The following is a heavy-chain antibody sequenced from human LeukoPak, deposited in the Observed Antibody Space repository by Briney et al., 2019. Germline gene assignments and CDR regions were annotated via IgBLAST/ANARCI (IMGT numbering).Heavy chain of an antibody. CDR3: VKDLGGPMLTFGGQRGYFDY. V-gene: IGHV3-23*01. CDR1: GFTFSSYA. CDR2: ISGGGAGT. J-gene: IGHJ4*02. D-gene: IGHD3-16*01. Sequence: GGSLRLSCAASGFTFSSYAMHWVRQAPGKGLEWVSAISGGGAGTYYADSVKGRFTISRDYSQNTLSLQMNSLRAEDTAVYYCVKDLGGPMLTFGGQRGYFDYWGQGALVTVSS.